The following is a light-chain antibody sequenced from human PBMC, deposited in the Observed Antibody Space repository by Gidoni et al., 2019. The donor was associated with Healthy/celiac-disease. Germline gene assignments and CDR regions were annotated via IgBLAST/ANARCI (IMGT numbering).Light chain of an antibody. V-gene: IGKV4-1*01. CDR2: WAS. CDR3: QQYYSTPCS. CDR1: QSVLYSSNNKNY. J-gene: IGKJ2*04. Sequence: VSLGERATINCKSSQSVLYSSNNKNYLAWYQQKPGQPPKLLIYWASTRESGVPDRFSGSGSGTDFTLTISSLQAEDVAVYYCQQYYSTPCSFGQGTKLEIK.